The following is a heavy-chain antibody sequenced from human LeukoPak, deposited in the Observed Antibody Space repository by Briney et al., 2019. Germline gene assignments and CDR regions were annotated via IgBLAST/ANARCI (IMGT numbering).Heavy chain of an antibody. D-gene: IGHD6-6*01. CDR3: ARPRTEYSSSSRFDY. Sequence: SETLSLTCTVSGGSISSYYWSWTRQPPGKGLEWIGYISYSGSTNYNPSLKSRVTMSVDTSKNQFSLKLSSVTAADTAVYYCARPRTEYSSSSRFDYWGQGTLVTVSS. CDR2: ISYSGST. CDR1: GGSISSYY. J-gene: IGHJ4*02. V-gene: IGHV4-59*08.